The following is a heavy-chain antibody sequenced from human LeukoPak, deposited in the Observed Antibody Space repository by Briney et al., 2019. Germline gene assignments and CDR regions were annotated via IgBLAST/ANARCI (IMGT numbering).Heavy chain of an antibody. Sequence: GASVKVSFKASGYTFTSYGISWVRQAPGQGLEWMGWISAYNGNTNYAQKLQGRVTMTTDTSTSTAYMELRSLRSDDTAVYYCARDWSSIVGATAFDPWGQGTLVTVSS. J-gene: IGHJ5*02. CDR2: ISAYNGNT. CDR1: GYTFTSYG. V-gene: IGHV1-18*01. D-gene: IGHD1-26*01. CDR3: ARDWSSIVGATAFDP.